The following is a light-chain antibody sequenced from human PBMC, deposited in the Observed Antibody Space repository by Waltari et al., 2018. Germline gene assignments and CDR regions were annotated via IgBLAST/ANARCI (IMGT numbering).Light chain of an antibody. CDR2: GAS. J-gene: IGKJ1*01. CDR1: QSVSSY. CDR3: QKYSSSPPT. V-gene: IGKV3-20*01. Sequence: VILTQSPATLSLSPGERATLSCRASQSVSSYLAWYQQKPGQAPRLLIYGASSRATGIPDRFSGSGPGTEFTLTISSLEPEDFAVYYCQKYSSSPPTFGQGTKVEIK.